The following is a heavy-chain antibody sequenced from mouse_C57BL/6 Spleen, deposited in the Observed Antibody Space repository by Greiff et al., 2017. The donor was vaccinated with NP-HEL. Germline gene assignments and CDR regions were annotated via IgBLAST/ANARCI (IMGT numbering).Heavy chain of an antibody. J-gene: IGHJ2*01. V-gene: IGHV1-4*01. CDR3: ARSLLYYFDY. CDR2: INPSSGYT. Sequence: VQLQQSGAELARPGASVKMSCKASGYTFTSYTMHWVNQRPGQGLEWIGYINPSSGYTKYNQKFKDKATLTADKSSSKAYMQLSSLTSEDTAVYYCARSLLYYFDYCGQGTTLTVSS. CDR1: GYTFTSYT.